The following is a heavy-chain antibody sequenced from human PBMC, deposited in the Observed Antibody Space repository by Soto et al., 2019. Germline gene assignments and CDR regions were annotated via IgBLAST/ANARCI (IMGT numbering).Heavy chain of an antibody. Sequence: GGSLRLSCAASRVTFSDYYISWIRQAPGKGLEWVSYISSTSSYTNYADSVKGRFTISRDNAKNSVYLQMHSLRAEDTAVYYCARDTVTTATLDDRGQGTRVTVAA. CDR3: ARDTVTTATLDD. V-gene: IGHV3-11*06. CDR2: ISSTSSYT. J-gene: IGHJ4*02. CDR1: RVTFSDYY. D-gene: IGHD4-17*01.